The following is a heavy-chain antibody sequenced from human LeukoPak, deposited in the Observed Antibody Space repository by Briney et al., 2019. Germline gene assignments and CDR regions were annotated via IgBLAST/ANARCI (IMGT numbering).Heavy chain of an antibody. V-gene: IGHV3-23*01. CDR2: ISGSGGST. CDR3: ATRRSLDY. CDR1: GFTFSDYY. Sequence: GGSLRLSCAASGFTFSDYYMSWIRQAPGKGLEWVSAISGSGGSTYYADSVKGRFTTSRDNSKNTLYLQMNSLRAEDTAVYYCATRRSLDYWGQGTLVTVSS. J-gene: IGHJ4*02.